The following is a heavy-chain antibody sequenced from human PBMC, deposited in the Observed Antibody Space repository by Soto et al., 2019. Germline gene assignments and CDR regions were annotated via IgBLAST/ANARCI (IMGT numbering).Heavy chain of an antibody. J-gene: IGHJ1*01. Sequence: EVQLVESGGGLVQPGGSLRLSCAASGFSFSSSYMSWVRQAPGKGLECVANIDTSGSKKYYVDSVKGRFTISRDNAKNSLYLQMNSLRAEVTAEYYCARELIVGPAEYFHHWGQGTLVTVSS. D-gene: IGHD1-26*01. CDR2: IDTSGSKK. CDR1: GFSFSSSY. V-gene: IGHV3-7*01. CDR3: ARELIVGPAEYFHH.